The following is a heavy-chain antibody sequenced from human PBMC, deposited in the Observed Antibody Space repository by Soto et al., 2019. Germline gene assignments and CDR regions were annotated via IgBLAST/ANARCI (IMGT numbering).Heavy chain of an antibody. CDR1: GGSISSSSYY. V-gene: IGHV4-39*01. J-gene: IGHJ5*02. CDR2: IYYSGST. D-gene: IGHD6-13*01. CDR3: ASPKIAINNWFDP. Sequence: QLQLQESGTGLVKPSETLSLTCTVSGGSISSSSYYWGWIRQPPGKGLEWIGSIYYSGSTYYNPSLKRRVTISVDTSKNQFSLQLSSVTAADTAVYYCASPKIAINNWFDPWGQGTLVTVSS.